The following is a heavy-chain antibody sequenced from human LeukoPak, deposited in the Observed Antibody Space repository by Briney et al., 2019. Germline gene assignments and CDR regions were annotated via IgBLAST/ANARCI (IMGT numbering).Heavy chain of an antibody. CDR1: GFTFSSYS. Sequence: GSLRLSFAASGFTFSSYSMNWVRQAPGKGLEWIGSIYYSGSTYYNPSLKSRVTISVDTSKNQFSLKLSSVTAADTAVYYCAREGYDILTGYPLDAFDIWGQGTMVTVSS. CDR2: IYYSGST. V-gene: IGHV4-39*07. D-gene: IGHD3-9*01. J-gene: IGHJ3*02. CDR3: AREGYDILTGYPLDAFDI.